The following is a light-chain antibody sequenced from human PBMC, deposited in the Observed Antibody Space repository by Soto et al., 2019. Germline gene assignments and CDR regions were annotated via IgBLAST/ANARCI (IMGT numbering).Light chain of an antibody. Sequence: IGLLQSPGTLSLSLGQRATLSCRASQSAGTAFAWFQQKPGEPPRLLIYDASKRATGIPARFAGSGSGTEFTLTISSLAPEDFAVYYCQQRENRNTFGQGTRLEIK. V-gene: IGKV3-11*01. J-gene: IGKJ5*01. CDR3: QQRENRNT. CDR1: QSAGTA. CDR2: DAS.